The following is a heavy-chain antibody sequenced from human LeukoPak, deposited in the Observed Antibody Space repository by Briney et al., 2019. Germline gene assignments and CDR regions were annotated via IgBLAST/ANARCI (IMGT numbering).Heavy chain of an antibody. V-gene: IGHV3-30*02. J-gene: IGHJ4*02. CDR3: AKSSARSSWYNYFDY. Sequence: PGGSLRLSCAASGFTFSSYGMHWVRQAPGKGLEWVAYIQYDGSNQQYADSVKGRFTISRDNSKNTLYLQMNSLRAEDTAVYYCAKSSARSSWYNYFDYWGQGTLVTVSS. CDR1: GFTFSSYG. D-gene: IGHD6-13*01. CDR2: IQYDGSNQ.